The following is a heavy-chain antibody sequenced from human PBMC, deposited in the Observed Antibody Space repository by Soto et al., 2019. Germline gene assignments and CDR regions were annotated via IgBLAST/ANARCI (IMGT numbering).Heavy chain of an antibody. J-gene: IGHJ4*02. CDR1: GGSISSGDHS. Sequence: QVQLQESCPGLVKPSQTLSLTCTVSGGSISSGDHSWSWVRQPPGKGLEWIGYIYHSGSAYYNPSLKSRVTISLDTSKNQFSLKVTSVTAADTAVYYCARNDSLGQGTLVTVSS. CDR2: IYHSGSA. CDR3: ARNDS. V-gene: IGHV4-30-4*08.